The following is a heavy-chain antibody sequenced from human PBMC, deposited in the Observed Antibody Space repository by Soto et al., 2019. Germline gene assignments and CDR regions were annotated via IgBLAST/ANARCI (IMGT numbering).Heavy chain of an antibody. CDR1: GGSINSGGYS. D-gene: IGHD1-1*01. CDR3: ARVERTLGTPFAYGMHV. V-gene: IGHV4-30-2*01. CDR2: IYHTGNT. Sequence: QLQLQESGSGLVKPSQTLSLTCTVSGGSINSGGYSWIWIRQPPGKGLEWIGYIYHTGNTFYNPYLHGRVSISVGQCQHRLPPSLGSVTAADTAMSYCARVERTLGTPFAYGMHVWGQGTAVTVSS. J-gene: IGHJ6*02.